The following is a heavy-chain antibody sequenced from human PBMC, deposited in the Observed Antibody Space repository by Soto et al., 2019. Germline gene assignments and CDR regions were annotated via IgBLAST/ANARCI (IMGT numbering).Heavy chain of an antibody. CDR2: IYYSGST. V-gene: IGHV4-39*01. D-gene: IGHD5-12*01. Sequence: SETLSLTCTVSGGSISSSSYYWGWIRQPPGKGLEWIGSIYYSGSTYYNPSLKSRVTISVDTSKNQFSLKLSSVTAADTAVYYCTRHESEMATSGHFDYWGQGTLVTVS. CDR1: GGSISSSSYY. CDR3: TRHESEMATSGHFDY. J-gene: IGHJ4*02.